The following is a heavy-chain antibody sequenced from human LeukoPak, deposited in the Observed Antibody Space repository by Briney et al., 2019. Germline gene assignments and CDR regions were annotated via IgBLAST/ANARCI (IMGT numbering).Heavy chain of an antibody. CDR1: GFTVSSNY. CDR3: ARGDSGSHLDY. V-gene: IGHV3-53*01. CDR2: IYSGGST. Sequence: GGSLRLSYAASGFTVSSNYMSWVRQAPGKGLEWVSVIYSGGSTYYADSVKGRFTISRDNSKNTLYLQMNSLRAEDKAVYYCARGDSGSHLDYWGQGSLVTVSS. J-gene: IGHJ4*02. D-gene: IGHD1-26*01.